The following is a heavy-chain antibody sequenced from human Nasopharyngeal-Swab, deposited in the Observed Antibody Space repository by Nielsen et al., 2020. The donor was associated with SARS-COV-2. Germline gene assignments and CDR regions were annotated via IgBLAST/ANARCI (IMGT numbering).Heavy chain of an antibody. Sequence: GESLKISCAASGFTFRSYAISWVRQAPGKGLEWVSVISGSDHTTYYADSVKGRFTISRDNSKNTVNLQMNSLRVEDTAIYYCAKHAAYTNSWHHFDYWGQGTLVTVSS. CDR3: AKHAAYTNSWHHFDY. D-gene: IGHD6-13*01. CDR1: GFTFRSYA. J-gene: IGHJ4*02. CDR2: ISGSDHTT. V-gene: IGHV3-23*01.